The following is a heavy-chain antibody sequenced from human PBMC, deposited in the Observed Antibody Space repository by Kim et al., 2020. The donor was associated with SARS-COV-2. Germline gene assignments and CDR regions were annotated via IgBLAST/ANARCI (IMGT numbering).Heavy chain of an antibody. V-gene: IGHV1-8*01. D-gene: IGHD3-3*01. J-gene: IGHJ6*02. CDR3: ARVSARDLWSGYYTPRGYYYYYYGMDV. Sequence: ASVKVSCKASGYTFTSYDINWVRQATGQGLEWMGWMNPNSGNTGYAQKFQGRVTMTRNTSISTAYMELSSLRSEDTAVYYCARVSARDLWSGYYTPRGYYYYYYGMDVWGQGTTVTFSS. CDR2: MNPNSGNT. CDR1: GYTFTSYD.